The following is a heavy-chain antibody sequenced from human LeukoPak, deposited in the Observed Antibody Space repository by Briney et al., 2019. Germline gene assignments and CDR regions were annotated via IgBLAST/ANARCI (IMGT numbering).Heavy chain of an antibody. V-gene: IGHV4-34*01. Sequence: ETLSLTCAVYGGSFSGYYWSWIRQPPGKGLEWIGEISHSGSTNYNPSLKSRVTISVDTSKNQFSLKLSSVTAADTAVYYCARIEYRSSSEGWYFDLWGRGALVTVSS. J-gene: IGHJ2*01. CDR1: GGSFSGYY. D-gene: IGHD6-6*01. CDR3: ARIEYRSSSEGWYFDL. CDR2: ISHSGST.